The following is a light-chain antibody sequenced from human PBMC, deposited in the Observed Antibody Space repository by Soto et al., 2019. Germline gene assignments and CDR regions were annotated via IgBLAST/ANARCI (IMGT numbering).Light chain of an antibody. J-gene: IGKJ1*01. V-gene: IGKV4-1*01. CDR3: HQYYSTPQT. CDR2: WTS. Sequence: DIVVTQSPDSLAVSLGARATINCKSSQSVLSSSNIQNSLASYHQKPEQPLSLLFYWTSTRESGAPDRFSGSGSATDFTLTISSLQAEDVAVYYSHQYYSTPQTFGQGTKVEIK. CDR1: QSVLSSSNIQNS.